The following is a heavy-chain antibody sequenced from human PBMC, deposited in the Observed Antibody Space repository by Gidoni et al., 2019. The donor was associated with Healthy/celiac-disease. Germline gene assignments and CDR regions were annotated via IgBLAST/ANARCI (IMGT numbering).Heavy chain of an antibody. D-gene: IGHD2-21*02. Sequence: QVQLVQSGAEVKKPGASVKVSCKASGYTFTSYYMHWVRQAPGQGLEWMGIINLSGGSTSYAQKFQGRVTMTRDTSTSTVYMELSSLRSEDTAVYYCARDRHIVVVTATPYYYYYGMDVWGQGTTVTVSS. CDR2: INLSGGST. V-gene: IGHV1-46*01. J-gene: IGHJ6*02. CDR3: ARDRHIVVVTATPYYYYYGMDV. CDR1: GYTFTSYY.